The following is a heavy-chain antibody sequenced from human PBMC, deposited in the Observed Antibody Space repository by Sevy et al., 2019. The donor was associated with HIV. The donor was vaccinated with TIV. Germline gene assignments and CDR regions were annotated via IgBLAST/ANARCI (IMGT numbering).Heavy chain of an antibody. V-gene: IGHV3-48*02. Sequence: GGSLRLSCAASGFTFSSYSMNWVRQAPGKGLEWVSYISSSSSTIYYADSVKGRFTISRDNAKNSLYLQMNSLRDEDTAVYYCARDGIMITFGGVIVPYYYYGMDVRGQGTTVTVSS. CDR3: ARDGIMITFGGVIVPYYYYGMDV. J-gene: IGHJ6*02. CDR2: ISSSSSTI. D-gene: IGHD3-16*02. CDR1: GFTFSSYS.